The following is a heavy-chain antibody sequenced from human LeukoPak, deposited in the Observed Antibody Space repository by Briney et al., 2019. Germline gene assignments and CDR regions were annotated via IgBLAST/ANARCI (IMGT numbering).Heavy chain of an antibody. V-gene: IGHV1-8*01. CDR3: ARGYYDSSGYYQNWFDP. J-gene: IGHJ5*02. Sequence: ASVKVSCKASGYTSTSYDINWVRQATGQGLEWMGWMNPNSGNTGYAQKFQGRVTMTRNNSISTAYMELSSLRSEDTAVYYCARGYYDSSGYYQNWFDPWGQGTLVTVSS. CDR1: GYTSTSYD. D-gene: IGHD3-22*01. CDR2: MNPNSGNT.